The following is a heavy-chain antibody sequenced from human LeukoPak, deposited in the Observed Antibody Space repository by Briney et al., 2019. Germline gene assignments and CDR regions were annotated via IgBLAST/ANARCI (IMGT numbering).Heavy chain of an antibody. D-gene: IGHD4-17*01. CDR3: ARSGTGYGDYDGFDY. Sequence: PGGSLRLSCAASGFTVSSNYMSWVRQAPGKGLEWVSVMYRGGTTYYADSVKGRFTISRDNSQNTLYLQMSSLRAEDTAVYYCARSGTGYGDYDGFDYWGQGTLVTVSS. CDR1: GFTVSSNY. CDR2: MYRGGTT. V-gene: IGHV3-53*01. J-gene: IGHJ4*02.